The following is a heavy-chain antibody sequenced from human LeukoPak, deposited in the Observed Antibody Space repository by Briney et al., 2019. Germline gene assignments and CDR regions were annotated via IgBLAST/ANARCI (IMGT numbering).Heavy chain of an antibody. CDR3: ARRGCSGGSCYIDF. J-gene: IGHJ4*02. Sequence: GGSLRLSWAASGFTFSSYSMNSVRQAPGKGLEWVSSIISSSSYIYYADSVKGRFTISRDNAKNSPYLQMNSLRAEDTAVYYCARRGCSGGSCYIDFWGQGTRVPVSS. V-gene: IGHV3-21*01. CDR1: GFTFSSYS. D-gene: IGHD2-15*01. CDR2: IISSSSYI.